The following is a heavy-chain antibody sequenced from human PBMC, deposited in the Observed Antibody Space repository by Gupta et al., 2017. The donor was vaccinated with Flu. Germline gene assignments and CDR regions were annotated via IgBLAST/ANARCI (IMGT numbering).Heavy chain of an antibody. D-gene: IGHD1-26*01. V-gene: IGHV3-7*04. J-gene: IGHJ4*02. CDR2: IKQDGSEK. Sequence: EVQLVESGRGLVQPGGSLRLSCAASGFIFSSWMNWVRQAPGKGLEWVANIKQDGSEKYYVDSVKGRFTISRDNAKNSLYLQMSGLRAEDSAVYYCARDHRGIFSSFDYWGQGTLVTVSP. CDR3: ARDHRGIFSSFDY. CDR1: GFIFSSW.